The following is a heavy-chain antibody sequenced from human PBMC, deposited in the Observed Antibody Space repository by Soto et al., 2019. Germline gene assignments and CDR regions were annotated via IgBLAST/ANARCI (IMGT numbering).Heavy chain of an antibody. CDR1: GGSISSYY. CDR2: IYYSGST. J-gene: IGHJ4*02. V-gene: IGHV4-59*01. CDR3: ARASSPTGSGCYSTPFDY. D-gene: IGHD3-22*01. Sequence: SETLSLTCTVSGGSISSYYWSWIRQPPGKGLEWIGYIYYSGSTNYNPSLKSRVTISVDTSKNQFSLKLSSVTAADTAVYYCARASSPTGSGCYSTPFDYWGQGTLVTVSS.